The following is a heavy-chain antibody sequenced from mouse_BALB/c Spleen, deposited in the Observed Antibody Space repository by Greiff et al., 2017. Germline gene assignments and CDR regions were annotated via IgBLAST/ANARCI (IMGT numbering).Heavy chain of an antibody. D-gene: IGHD1-1*01. CDR3: VRHGYYGSSGAMDY. Sequence: DVHLVESGGGLVQPKGSLKLSCAASGFTFNTYAMNWVRQAPGKGLEWVARIRSKSNNYATYYADSVKDRFTISRDDSQSMLYLQMNNLKTEDTAMYYCVRHGYYGSSGAMDYWGQGTSVTVSS. CDR2: IRSKSNNYAT. V-gene: IGHV10-1*02. J-gene: IGHJ4*01. CDR1: GFTFNTYA.